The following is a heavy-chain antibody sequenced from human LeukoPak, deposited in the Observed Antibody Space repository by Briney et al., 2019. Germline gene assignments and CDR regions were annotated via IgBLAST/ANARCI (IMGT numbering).Heavy chain of an antibody. D-gene: IGHD2-2*01. CDR3: ARGAPAAIFRVFHYYGMDV. V-gene: IGHV1-18*01. J-gene: IGHJ6*02. CDR1: GYTFTSYG. CDR2: ISAYNGNT. Sequence: ASVKVSCKASGYTFTSYGISWVRQAPGQGLEWMGWISAYNGNTNYAQKLQGRVTMTTDTSTSTAYMELRSLRSDDTAVYYCARGAPAAIFRVFHYYGMDVWGQGTTVTVSS.